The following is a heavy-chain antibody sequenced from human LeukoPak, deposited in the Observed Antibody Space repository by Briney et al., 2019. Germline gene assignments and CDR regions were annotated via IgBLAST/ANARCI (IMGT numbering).Heavy chain of an antibody. D-gene: IGHD6-13*01. J-gene: IGHJ4*02. CDR1: GGSISNYW. V-gene: IGHV4-59*01. Sequence: PSETLSLTSTVSGGSISNYWWSWIRQPPGKGLEWIGYVFDSGGTNYNPSLKSRVTISVDTSKKQFSLKLSSVTAADTAVYYCARGYSSSWNYFDYWGQGTLVTVSS. CDR3: ARGYSSSWNYFDY. CDR2: VFDSGGT.